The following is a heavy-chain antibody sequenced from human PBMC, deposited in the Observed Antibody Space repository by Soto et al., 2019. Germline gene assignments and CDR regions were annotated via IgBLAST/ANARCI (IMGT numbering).Heavy chain of an antibody. J-gene: IGHJ3*02. D-gene: IGHD2-15*01. CDR1: GGTFSSYT. V-gene: IGHV1-69*08. CDR2: IIPILGIA. Sequence: QVQLVQSGAEVKKPGSSVKVSCKASGGTFSSYTISWVRQAPGQGLEWMGRIIPILGIANYAQKFQGRVTITADKSTSTAYMELSSLRSEDTAVYYCARDLRTSVVVVAAPRAFDIWGQGTMVTVSS. CDR3: ARDLRTSVVVVAAPRAFDI.